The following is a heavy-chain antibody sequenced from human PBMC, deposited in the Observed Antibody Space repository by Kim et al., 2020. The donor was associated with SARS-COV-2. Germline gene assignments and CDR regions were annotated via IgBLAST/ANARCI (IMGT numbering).Heavy chain of an antibody. J-gene: IGHJ3*02. CDR3: GKDEISYGGTTGLDAFDI. D-gene: IGHD4-17*01. Sequence: GGSLRLSCAASGFTFSSYAMSWVRQAPGKGLEWVSAISGSGGSTYYADSVKGRFTISRDNSKNTLYLQMNSLRAEDTAVYYCGKDEISYGGTTGLDAFDIWGQGTMVTVSS. V-gene: IGHV3-23*01. CDR1: GFTFSSYA. CDR2: ISGSGGST.